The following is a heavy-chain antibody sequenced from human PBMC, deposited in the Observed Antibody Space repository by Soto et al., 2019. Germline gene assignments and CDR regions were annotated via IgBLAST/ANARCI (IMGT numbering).Heavy chain of an antibody. CDR3: AREGITNYYYMDV. J-gene: IGHJ6*03. V-gene: IGHV6-1*01. CDR2: TCYRSKWYN. CDR1: GDSVSSISVA. Sequence: SQTLSLTCAISGDSVSSISVAWSWIRQSPSRGLEWLGRTCYRSKWYNDYAISVKSRIIINPDTSKNQFSLHLNSVTPEDTGVYFCAREGITNYYYMDVWAKGTTVTVSS. D-gene: IGHD3-10*01.